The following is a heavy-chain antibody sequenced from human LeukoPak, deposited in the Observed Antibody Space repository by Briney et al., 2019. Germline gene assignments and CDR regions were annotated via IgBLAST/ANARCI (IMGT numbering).Heavy chain of an antibody. CDR1: GYSISSGYY. CDR3: ARVCSSGRCLDY. Sequence: SETLSPTCTVSGYSISSGYYWAWMRQPPGKGLEWIGGINHSGSTYYNPSLKSRVTVSVDTSKNQVSLRLSSVTAADTAVYYCARVCSSGRCLDYWGQGTLVTVSS. J-gene: IGHJ4*02. CDR2: INHSGST. D-gene: IGHD2-15*01. V-gene: IGHV4-38-2*02.